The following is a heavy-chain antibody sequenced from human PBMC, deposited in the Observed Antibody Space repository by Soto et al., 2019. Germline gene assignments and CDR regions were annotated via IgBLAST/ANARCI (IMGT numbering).Heavy chain of an antibody. CDR1: GGSISSYY. V-gene: IGHV4-4*07. J-gene: IGHJ3*02. D-gene: IGHD3-3*02. CDR2: IYTSGST. CDR3: ARLKNHFWSGHDDAFDI. Sequence: QVQLQESGPGLVKPSETLSLTCTVSGGSISSYYWSWIRQPAGKGLEWIGRIYTSGSTNYNPSLKSRVTMSVDTSKNQFSLKLSSVTAADTAVYYCARLKNHFWSGHDDAFDIWGQGTMVTVSS.